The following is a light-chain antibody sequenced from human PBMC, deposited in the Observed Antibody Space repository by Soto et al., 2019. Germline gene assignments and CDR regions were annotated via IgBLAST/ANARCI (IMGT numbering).Light chain of an antibody. CDR2: KAS. CDR3: QRYNSYSAT. J-gene: IGKJ1*01. CDR1: QGISSW. Sequence: DIQMTQSPSTVSASVGDRVTITCRASQGISSWLAWYQQKPGKAPKLLIYKASSLESGVPSRFSGSGSGTEFTLTISSLQPDDFATYYCQRYNSYSATFGQGTNVEIK. V-gene: IGKV1-5*03.